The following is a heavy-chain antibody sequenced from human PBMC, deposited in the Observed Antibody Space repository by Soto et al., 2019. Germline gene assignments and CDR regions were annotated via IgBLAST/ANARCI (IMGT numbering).Heavy chain of an antibody. CDR1: GGSISSGGFS. Sequence: SETLSLTCAVSGGSISSGGFSWSWIRQPPGKGLEWIGHIYDSGSTYYNPSLRSRVTISVDRSKNQFSLKLSSVTAADTAVYFCARAGDLFYDSSTCYRAVFDSWGQGTLVTVSS. J-gene: IGHJ4*02. V-gene: IGHV4-30-2*01. D-gene: IGHD3-22*01. CDR2: IYDSGST. CDR3: ARAGDLFYDSSTCYRAVFDS.